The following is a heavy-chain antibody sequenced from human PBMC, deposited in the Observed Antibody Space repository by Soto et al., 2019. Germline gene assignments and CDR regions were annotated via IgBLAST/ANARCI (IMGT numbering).Heavy chain of an antibody. V-gene: IGHV1-24*01. D-gene: IGHD6-19*01. CDR2: FDPEDGET. CDR1: GYTLTELS. Sequence: ASVKVSCKVSGYTLTELSMHWVRQAPGKGLEWMGGFDPEDGETIYAQKFQGRVTMTEDPSTDTAYMELSSLRSEDTAVYYCARDYPHALEVAGYFDFWGQGTPVTVSS. CDR3: ARDYPHALEVAGYFDF. J-gene: IGHJ4*02.